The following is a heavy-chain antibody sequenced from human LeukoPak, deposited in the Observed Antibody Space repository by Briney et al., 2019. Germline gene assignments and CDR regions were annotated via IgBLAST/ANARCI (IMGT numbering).Heavy chain of an antibody. Sequence: GGSLRLSCAASGFTFDDYAMHWVRQAPGKGLEWVSLISGYGGSTYYVDSVKGRFTIARDNSKNSLYLQMNSLIIEETAFYYFAKAQDDFWSVFNHFDYWGQGTLVTVSS. CDR3: AKAQDDFWSVFNHFDY. V-gene: IGHV3-43*02. J-gene: IGHJ4*02. CDR2: ISGYGGST. CDR1: GFTFDDYA. D-gene: IGHD3-3*01.